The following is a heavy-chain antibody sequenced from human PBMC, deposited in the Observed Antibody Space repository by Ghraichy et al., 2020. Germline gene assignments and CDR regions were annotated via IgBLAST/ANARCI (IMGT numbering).Heavy chain of an antibody. V-gene: IGHV4-34*01. CDR3: ARGYDILTGYGNDDAFDI. CDR2: INHSGST. CDR1: GGSFSGYY. D-gene: IGHD3-9*01. J-gene: IGHJ3*02. Sequence: ETLSLTCTVYGGSFSGYYWSWIRQPPGKGLEWIGEINHSGSTNYNPSLKSRVTISVDTSKNQFSLKLSSVTAADTAVYYCARGYDILTGYGNDDAFDIWGQGTMVTVSS.